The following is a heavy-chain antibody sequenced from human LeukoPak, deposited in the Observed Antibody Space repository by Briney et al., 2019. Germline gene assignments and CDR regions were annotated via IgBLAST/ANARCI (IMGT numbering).Heavy chain of an antibody. D-gene: IGHD1/OR15-1a*01. V-gene: IGHV3-43D*03. J-gene: IGHJ4*02. CDR1: GFTFDGYA. CDR3: AKGGFYGTNPIDY. Sequence: GGSLRLSCAASGFTFDGYAMHWVRQAPGKGLEWVSLISWDGGSTYYADSVKGRFTISRDNSKNSLYLQMNSLRAEDTALYYCAKGGFYGTNPIDYWGQGTLVTVSS. CDR2: ISWDGGST.